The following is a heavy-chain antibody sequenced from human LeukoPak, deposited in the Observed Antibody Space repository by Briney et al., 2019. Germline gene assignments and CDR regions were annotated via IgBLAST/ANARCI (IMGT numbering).Heavy chain of an antibody. CDR3: AKDDNSSGWYPS. CDR1: GFTFSSYA. Sequence: RGSLRLSCAASGFTFSSYAMSWVRQAPGKGLEWVSAISGSGGSTYYADSVKGRFTISRDDAKNSLYLQMNSLRAEDTALYYCAKDDNSSGWYPSWGQGTLVTVSS. CDR2: ISGSGGST. D-gene: IGHD6-19*01. V-gene: IGHV3-23*01. J-gene: IGHJ4*02.